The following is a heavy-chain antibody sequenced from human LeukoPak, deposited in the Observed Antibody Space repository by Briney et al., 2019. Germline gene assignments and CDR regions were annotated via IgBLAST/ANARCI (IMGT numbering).Heavy chain of an antibody. CDR3: AAPDSSGYYPYYYYYYMDV. CDR2: ISASGSNT. V-gene: IGHV3-23*01. D-gene: IGHD3-22*01. Sequence: GGSLRLSCAASGFTFSSLDMAWVRQAPGKGLEWVSGISASGSNTFYADSVKGRFTISRDNSKNTLYLQMNSLRAEDTAVYYCAAPDSSGYYPYYYYYYMDVWGKGTTVTVSS. J-gene: IGHJ6*03. CDR1: GFTFSSLD.